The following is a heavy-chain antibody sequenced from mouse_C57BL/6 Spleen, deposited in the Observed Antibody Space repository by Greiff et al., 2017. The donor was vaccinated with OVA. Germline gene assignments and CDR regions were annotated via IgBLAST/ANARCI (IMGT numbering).Heavy chain of an antibody. V-gene: IGHV5-4*01. CDR2: ISDGGSYT. Sequence: EVQLVESGGGLVKPGGSLKLSCAASGFTFSSYAMSWVRQTPEKRLEWVATISDGGSYTYYPDNVKGRFTISRDNAKNNLYLQMSHLKSEDTAMYYGARSIGTTRWYFDVWGTGTTVTVSS. D-gene: IGHD2-5*01. CDR1: GFTFSSYA. CDR3: ARSIGTTRWYFDV. J-gene: IGHJ1*03.